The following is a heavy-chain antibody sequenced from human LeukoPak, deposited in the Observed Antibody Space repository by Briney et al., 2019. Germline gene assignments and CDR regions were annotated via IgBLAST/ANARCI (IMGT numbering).Heavy chain of an antibody. CDR1: GFTFSSYA. V-gene: IGHV3-30*04. CDR3: ARTLDYGDYHRYYYYMDV. Sequence: GRSLRLSCAASGFTFSSYAMHWVRQAPGKGLEWVAVISYDGSNKYYADSVKGQFTISRDNSKNTLYLQMNSLRAEDTAVYYCARTLDYGDYHRYYYYMDVWGKGTTVTVSS. D-gene: IGHD4-17*01. CDR2: ISYDGSNK. J-gene: IGHJ6*03.